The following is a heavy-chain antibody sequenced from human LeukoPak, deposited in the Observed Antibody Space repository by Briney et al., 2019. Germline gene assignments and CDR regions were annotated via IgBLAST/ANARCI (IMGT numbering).Heavy chain of an antibody. V-gene: IGHV5-51*01. J-gene: IGHJ4*02. CDR2: IYPDDSDF. D-gene: IGHD5-24*01. CDR3: ARRRDGYNYFDY. CDR1: GYSFTDYW. Sequence: GESLKISCQGSGYSFTDYWIGWVRQLPGKGLEWMGIIYPDDSDFRYSPSFQVQVTMSIDKSISTAYPQWSSLEASDTAMYYCARRRDGYNYFDYWGQGTLVTVSS.